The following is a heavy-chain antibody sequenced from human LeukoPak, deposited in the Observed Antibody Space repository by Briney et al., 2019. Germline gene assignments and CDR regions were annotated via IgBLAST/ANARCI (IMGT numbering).Heavy chain of an antibody. J-gene: IGHJ4*02. Sequence: GGSLGLSCAASGFTFTNYWMHWVRQAPGMGLVWVSRLPPDELGIIYADSVKGRFTVSRDNAKNTVYLQMNNLRVDDTAMYYCVGTIASRGSEYWGQGALVTVSS. CDR3: VGTIASRGSEY. CDR2: LPPDELGI. D-gene: IGHD6-6*01. V-gene: IGHV3-74*01. CDR1: GFTFTNYW.